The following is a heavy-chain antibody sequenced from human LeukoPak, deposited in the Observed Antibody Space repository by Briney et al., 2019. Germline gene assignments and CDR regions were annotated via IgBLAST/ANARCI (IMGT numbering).Heavy chain of an antibody. Sequence: PGRSLRLSCAASGFTFSSYSMNWVRQAPGKGLEWVSSISSSSSYIYYADSVKGRFTISRDNAKNSLYLQMNSLRAEDTAVYYCARGPQRIPSYWGQGTLVTVSS. V-gene: IGHV3-21*01. CDR2: ISSSSSYI. CDR1: GFTFSSYS. CDR3: ARGPQRIPSY. J-gene: IGHJ4*02. D-gene: IGHD6-25*01.